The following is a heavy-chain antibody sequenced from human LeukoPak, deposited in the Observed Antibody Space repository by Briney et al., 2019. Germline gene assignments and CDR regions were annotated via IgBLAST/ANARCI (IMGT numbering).Heavy chain of an antibody. CDR3: ARKGGSYYNPVDY. V-gene: IGHV4-59*08. J-gene: IGHJ4*02. CDR1: GGSLSSYY. Sequence: KPSETLSLTCTVSGGSLSSYYWSWIRQPPGKGLEWIGYIYCSGSTNYNPSLKSRVTISVDTSKNQFSLKLSSVTAADTAVYYCARKGGSYYNPVDYWGQGTLVTVSS. D-gene: IGHD1-26*01. CDR2: IYCSGST.